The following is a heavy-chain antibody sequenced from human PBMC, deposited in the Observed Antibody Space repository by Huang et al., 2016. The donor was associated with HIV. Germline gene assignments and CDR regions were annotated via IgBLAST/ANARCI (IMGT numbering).Heavy chain of an antibody. J-gene: IGHJ6*02. CDR3: ARLIGSPSFYYGLDV. CDR1: GYRFRSNW. V-gene: IGHV5-51*01. Sequence: EVQLVQSGAEVKKPGESLKISCKGSGYRFRSNWIGWVRQMPGKGLEWIGIIYPDASDTRYSPAFQGQVTISADKSINTAYLQWSSLKASDTAMYYCARLIGSPSFYYGLDVWGQGTTVTVSS. D-gene: IGHD3-10*01. CDR2: IYPDASDT.